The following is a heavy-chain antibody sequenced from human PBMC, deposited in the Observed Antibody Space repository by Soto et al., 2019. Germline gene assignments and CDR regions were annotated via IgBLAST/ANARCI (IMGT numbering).Heavy chain of an antibody. CDR1: GYSFTSYW. J-gene: IGHJ6*03. CDR3: ARSLMDGSGYYYMDV. Sequence: PGESLKISCKGSGYSFTSYWIGWVRQMPGKGLEWMGIIYPGDSDTRYSPSFQGQVTISADKSISTAYLQWSSLKASDTAMYYCARSLMDGSGYYYMDVWGKGTTVTVSS. V-gene: IGHV5-51*01. CDR2: IYPGDSDT. D-gene: IGHD3-10*01.